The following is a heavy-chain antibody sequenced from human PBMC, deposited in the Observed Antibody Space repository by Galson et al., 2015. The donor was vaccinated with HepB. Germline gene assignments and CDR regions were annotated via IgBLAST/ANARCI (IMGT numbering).Heavy chain of an antibody. D-gene: IGHD1-26*01. V-gene: IGHV3-15*01. CDR3: TTAAYSGSYLLFDY. J-gene: IGHJ4*02. Sequence: SLRLSCAASGFTFSNAWMSWVRQAPGKGLEWVGRIKSKTDGGTTDYAAPVKGRFTISRDDSKNTLYLQMNSLKTEDTAVYYCTTAAYSGSYLLFDYWGQGTLVTVSS. CDR1: GFTFSNAW. CDR2: IKSKTDGGTT.